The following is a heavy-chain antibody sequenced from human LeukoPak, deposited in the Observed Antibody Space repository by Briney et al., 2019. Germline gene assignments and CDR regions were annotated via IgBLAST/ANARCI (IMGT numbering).Heavy chain of an antibody. CDR1: DDSISTYY. Sequence: SETLSLTCAVSDDSISTYYWTWIRQSPGKGLEWIGFIHYTGTTSYNPSLKSRLTISVDTSKDLFSLSLDSVTAADTAIYFCARARRSNGAAAGTGYIDSWGQGTLVTVSS. D-gene: IGHD6-13*01. CDR3: ARARRSNGAAAGTGYIDS. J-gene: IGHJ4*02. CDR2: IHYTGTT. V-gene: IGHV4-59*01.